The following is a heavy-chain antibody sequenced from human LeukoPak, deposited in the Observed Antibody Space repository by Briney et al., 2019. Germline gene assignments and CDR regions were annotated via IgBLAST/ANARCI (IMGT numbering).Heavy chain of an antibody. CDR2: ISGGGDIT. D-gene: IGHD2-21*02. J-gene: IGHJ4*02. V-gene: IGHV3-23*01. CDR1: GFNFVNQA. Sequence: GGSLRLSCAASGFNFVNQAKSGVRQTAGKGLEWVSAISGGGDITYYADSVKGRFTISRDNSKDTLFLQMHSLRPGDTAVYYCVREDTPATANYWGQGTLVTISS. CDR3: VREDTPATANY.